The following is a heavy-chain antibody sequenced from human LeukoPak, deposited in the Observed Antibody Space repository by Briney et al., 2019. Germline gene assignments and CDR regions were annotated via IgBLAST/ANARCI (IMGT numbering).Heavy chain of an antibody. CDR3: AREHAKLERDYYYYYYMDV. J-gene: IGHJ6*03. CDR2: IYTSGST. D-gene: IGHD1-1*01. CDR1: GGSISSGSYY. Sequence: SQTLSLTCTVSGGSISSGSYYWSWIRQPAGKGLEWIGRIYTSGSTNYNPSLKSRVTISVDTSKNQFSLKLSSVTAADTAVYYCAREHAKLERDYYYYYYMDVWGKGTTVTVSS. V-gene: IGHV4-61*02.